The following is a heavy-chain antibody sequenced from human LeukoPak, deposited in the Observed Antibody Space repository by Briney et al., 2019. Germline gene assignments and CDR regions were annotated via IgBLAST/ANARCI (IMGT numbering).Heavy chain of an antibody. CDR2: IIPILGIA. CDR1: GGTFRSYA. Sequence: SVKVSCKASGGTFRSYAISWVRQAPGQGLEWMGRIIPILGIANYAQKFQGRVTITADKSTSTAYMELSSLRSEDTAVYYCATVAYYGSGSATQNYFDYWGQGTLVTVSS. D-gene: IGHD3-10*01. V-gene: IGHV1-69*04. J-gene: IGHJ4*02. CDR3: ATVAYYGSGSATQNYFDY.